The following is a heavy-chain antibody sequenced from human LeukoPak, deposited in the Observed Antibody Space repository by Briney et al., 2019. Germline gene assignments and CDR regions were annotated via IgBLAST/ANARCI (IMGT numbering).Heavy chain of an antibody. V-gene: IGHV1-3*03. CDR1: GYTFTSYA. Sequence: ASVKVSCKASGYTFTSYAMHWVRQAPGQRLEWMGWINAGNGNTKYSQEFQGRVTITRDTSASTVYMELSSLRSEDTAVYYCARDQGSGSVVDYWGQGTLVTVSS. CDR3: ARDQGSGSVVDY. J-gene: IGHJ4*02. D-gene: IGHD2-15*01. CDR2: INAGNGNT.